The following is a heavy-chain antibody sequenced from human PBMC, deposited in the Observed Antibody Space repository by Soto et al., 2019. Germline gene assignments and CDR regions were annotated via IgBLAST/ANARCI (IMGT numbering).Heavy chain of an antibody. Sequence: SETLSLTCTVSGGSITTPVYSWSWIRQPPGKAPEWIGYVYHNGNAYPQPSLKSRVTISLDGAKNQFSLKMTSVTAADTGLYYCAARPYYYYGLDVWGQGTTVTVSS. J-gene: IGHJ6*02. V-gene: IGHV4-30-2*01. CDR1: GGSITTPVYS. CDR2: VYHNGNA. CDR3: AARPYYYYGLDV. D-gene: IGHD3-10*01.